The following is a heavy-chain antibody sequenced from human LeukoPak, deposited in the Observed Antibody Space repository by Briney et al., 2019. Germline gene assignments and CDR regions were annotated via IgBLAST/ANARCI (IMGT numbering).Heavy chain of an antibody. J-gene: IGHJ4*02. D-gene: IGHD4-11*01. CDR2: IYYSGST. CDR3: ARHYSQGYSDY. V-gene: IGHV4-59*01. CDR1: GGSISSYY. Sequence: SETLSLTCTVSGGSISSYYWSWIRQPPGKGLEWIGYIYYSGSTNYNPSLKSRVTISVDTSKNQFSLKLSSVTAADTAVYYCARHYSQGYSDYWGQGTLVTVSS.